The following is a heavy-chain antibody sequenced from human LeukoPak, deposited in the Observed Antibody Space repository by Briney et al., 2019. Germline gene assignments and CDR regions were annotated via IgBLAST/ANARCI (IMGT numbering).Heavy chain of an antibody. V-gene: IGHV3-48*03. CDR2: ISSSGSTI. Sequence: GGSLRLSCAASGFTFSSYEMNWVRQAPGKGLEWVSYISSSGSTIYYADSVKGRFTISRDNSKNTLYLQMNSLRAEDTAVYYCAKRTVTTYYYYYMDVWGKGTTATISS. J-gene: IGHJ6*03. D-gene: IGHD4-11*01. CDR3: AKRTVTTYYYYYMDV. CDR1: GFTFSSYE.